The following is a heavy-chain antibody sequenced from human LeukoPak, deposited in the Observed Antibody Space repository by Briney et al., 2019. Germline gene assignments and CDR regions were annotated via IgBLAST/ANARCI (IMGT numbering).Heavy chain of an antibody. CDR1: GFTVSSNY. CDR3: AKRGHYYDSSGYSNWFDP. D-gene: IGHD3-22*01. Sequence: GGSLRLSCAASGFTVSSNYMSWVRQAPGKGLEWVSVIYSGGSTYYADSVKGRFTISRDNSKNTLYLQMNSLRAEDTAVYYCAKRGHYYDSSGYSNWFDPWGQGTLVTVSS. V-gene: IGHV3-66*01. CDR2: IYSGGST. J-gene: IGHJ5*02.